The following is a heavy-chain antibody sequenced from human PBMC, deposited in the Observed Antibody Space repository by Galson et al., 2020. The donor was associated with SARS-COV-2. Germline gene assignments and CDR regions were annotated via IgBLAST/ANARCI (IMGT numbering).Heavy chain of an antibody. CDR3: VKGFSTFSCSGTSCPFDH. CDR1: GFTFDDYA. J-gene: IGHJ4*02. CDR2: INWDGGTT. D-gene: IGHD2-2*01. V-gene: IGHV3-9*01. Sequence: GGSLRLSCAASGFTFDDYALHWVRQAPGKGLEWVSGINWDGGTTDYVASVQGRFTISRDNAKNSLYLQMSSLRIEDTAFYFCVKGFSTFSCSGTSCPFDHWGQGTFVIVSS.